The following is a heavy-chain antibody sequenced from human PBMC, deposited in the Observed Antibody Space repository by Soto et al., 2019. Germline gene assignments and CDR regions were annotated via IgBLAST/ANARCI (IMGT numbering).Heavy chain of an antibody. J-gene: IGHJ5*02. CDR1: GGSISSGGYS. D-gene: IGHD3-10*01. V-gene: IGHV4-30-2*01. Sequence: SETLSLTCAVSGGSISSGGYSWSWIRQPPGKGLEWIGYIYHSGSTYYNPSLKSRVTISVDTSKNQFSLKLSSVTAADTAVYYCARLGTYGSGSYVWENWFDPWGQGTLVTVSS. CDR2: IYHSGST. CDR3: ARLGTYGSGSYVWENWFDP.